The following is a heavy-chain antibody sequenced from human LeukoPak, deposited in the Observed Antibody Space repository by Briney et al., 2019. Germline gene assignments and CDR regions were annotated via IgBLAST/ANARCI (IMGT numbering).Heavy chain of an antibody. CDR1: GFTFDDYA. CDR2: ISWDGGST. Sequence: GGSLRLSCAASGFTFDDYAMHWARQAPGKGLEWVSLISWDGGSTYYADSVKGRFTISRDNSKNSLYLQMNSLRAEDTALYYCAKDGGSYYYYYGMDVWGQGTTVTVSS. J-gene: IGHJ6*02. V-gene: IGHV3-43D*03. D-gene: IGHD1-26*01. CDR3: AKDGGSYYYYYGMDV.